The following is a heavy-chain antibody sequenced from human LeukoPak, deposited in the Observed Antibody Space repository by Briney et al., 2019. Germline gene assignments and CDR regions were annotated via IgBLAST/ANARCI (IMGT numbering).Heavy chain of an antibody. CDR2: ITAYNGNT. CDR3: ARDSDCSGGSCHFDY. J-gene: IGHJ4*02. Sequence: ASVKVSCKASGGTFSSYAISWVRQAPGQGLEWMGWITAYNGNTKYAQKLQGRVTMTTVTSTSTAYMELRSLRSDDTAVYYCARDSDCSGGSCHFDYWGQGTLVTVSS. D-gene: IGHD2-15*01. CDR1: GGTFSSYA. V-gene: IGHV1-18*01.